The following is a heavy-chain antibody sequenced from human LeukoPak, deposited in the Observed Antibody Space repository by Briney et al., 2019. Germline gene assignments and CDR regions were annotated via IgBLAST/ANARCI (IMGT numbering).Heavy chain of an antibody. CDR3: ARAGSGWSFDY. V-gene: IGHV4-59*02. CDR1: GGSVSTYY. D-gene: IGHD6-19*01. J-gene: IGHJ4*02. CDR2: VSHSGNT. Sequence: SETLSLTCPVSGGSVSTYYWSWIRQPPGKELEWIGYVSHSGNTNCNPSLKSRLTMSLDTSKNHFSLRLSSVNAADTAVYYCARAGSGWSFDYWGQGSLVTVSS.